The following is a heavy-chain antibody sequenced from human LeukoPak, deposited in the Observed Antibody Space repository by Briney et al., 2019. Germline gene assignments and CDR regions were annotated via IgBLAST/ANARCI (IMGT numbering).Heavy chain of an antibody. CDR1: GGSISSSNW. CDR2: IYHSGST. V-gene: IGHV4-4*02. D-gene: IGHD5-18*01. J-gene: IGHJ6*02. Sequence: SETLSLTCAVSGGSISSSNWWSWVRQPPGKGLEWIGEIYHSGSTNYNPSLKSRVTISVDKSKNQFSLKLSSVTAADTAVYYCARHHLGRRGYSYGGYYYYGMDVWGQGTTVTVSS. CDR3: ARHHLGRRGYSYGGYYYYGMDV.